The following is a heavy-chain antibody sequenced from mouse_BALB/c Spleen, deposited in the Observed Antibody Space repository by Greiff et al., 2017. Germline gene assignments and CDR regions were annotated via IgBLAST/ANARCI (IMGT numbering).Heavy chain of an antibody. V-gene: IGHV14-4*02. CDR2: IDPENGDT. J-gene: IGHJ3*01. Sequence: VQLQQSGAELVRSGASVKLSCTASGFNIKDYYMHWVKQRPEQGLEWIGWIDPENGDTEYAHKFQGKATMTADTSSITAYLQLSSLPSEDTAVYYCNEGDSSGYVGWFAYWGQGTLVTVSA. D-gene: IGHD3-2*01. CDR3: NEGDSSGYVGWFAY. CDR1: GFNIKDYY.